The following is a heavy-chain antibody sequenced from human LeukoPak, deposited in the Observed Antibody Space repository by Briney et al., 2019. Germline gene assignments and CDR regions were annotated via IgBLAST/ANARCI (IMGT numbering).Heavy chain of an antibody. Sequence: GGSLRLSCAASAFTVSSNYMSWVRQAPGKWLEWVSVIYSGGSTYYADSVKGRFTISRDNSKNTLYLQMNSLRAEDTAVYYCARDMVRGVSFDYWGQGTLVTVSS. V-gene: IGHV3-66*02. CDR2: IYSGGST. CDR3: ARDMVRGVSFDY. CDR1: AFTVSSNY. D-gene: IGHD3-10*01. J-gene: IGHJ4*02.